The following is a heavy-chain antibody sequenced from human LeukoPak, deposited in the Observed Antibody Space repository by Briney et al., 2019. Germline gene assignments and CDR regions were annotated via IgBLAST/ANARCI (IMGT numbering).Heavy chain of an antibody. CDR3: AICAGCSISVYYYYGMDV. D-gene: IGHD3-3*02. CDR1: GFTFSSYG. CDR2: IWYDGSNK. J-gene: IGHJ6*02. Sequence: GRSLRLSCAASGFTFSSYGMHWVRQAPGKGLEWVAVIWYDGSNKYYADSVKGRFTISRDNSKNTLYLQMNSLRAEDTAVYYCAICAGCSISVYYYYGMDVWGQGTTVTVSS. V-gene: IGHV3-33*01.